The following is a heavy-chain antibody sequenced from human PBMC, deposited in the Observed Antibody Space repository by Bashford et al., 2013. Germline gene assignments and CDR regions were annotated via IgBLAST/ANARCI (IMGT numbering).Heavy chain of an antibody. V-gene: IGHV1-46*01. CDR2: ISPGGGGT. Sequence: PSVKVSCKHLDTPSPATICDWVRQAPGQGLEWMGIISPGGGGTNYAERFQGRVTMTRDTSTSTVYMELRSLRSDDTAVYYCAREEVINGGEYDYWGQGTLVTVSS. D-gene: IGHD2-21*01. CDR1: DTPSPAT. CDR3: AREEVINGGEYDY. J-gene: IGHJ4*02.